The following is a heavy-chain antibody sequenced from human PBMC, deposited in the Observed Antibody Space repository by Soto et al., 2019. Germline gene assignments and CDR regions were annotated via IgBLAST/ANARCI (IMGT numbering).Heavy chain of an antibody. CDR3: VKGAWLDY. Sequence: EVQLLESGGGLIQPGGSLILSCAASGFTFSTFDMTWVRQPPGKGLEWVSLIRGSSGSTYYADSVKGRFTISKDNYKTTLYLQMNSLRAEDTAVYFCVKGAWLDYWGQGNMVTVSS. CDR1: GFTFSTFD. CDR2: IRGSSGST. J-gene: IGHJ4*02. V-gene: IGHV3-23*01.